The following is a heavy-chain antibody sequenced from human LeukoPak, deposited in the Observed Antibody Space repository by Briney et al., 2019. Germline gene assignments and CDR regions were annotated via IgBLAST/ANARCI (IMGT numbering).Heavy chain of an antibody. CDR1: GFTFSSYA. Sequence: GGSLRLSCAASGFTFSSYAMSWVRQAPGKGLEWVSAISGSGGSTYYAASVKGRFTISRHNSKNTLYLQMNTLRAEDTAVYYCAKLTRTETESDYWGQGTLVTVSS. CDR2: ISGSGGST. CDR3: AKLTRTETESDY. V-gene: IGHV3-23*01. D-gene: IGHD1-14*01. J-gene: IGHJ4*02.